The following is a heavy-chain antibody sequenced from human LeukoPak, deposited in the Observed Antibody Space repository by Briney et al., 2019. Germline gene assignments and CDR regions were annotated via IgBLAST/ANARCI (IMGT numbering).Heavy chain of an antibody. CDR2: TYYSGST. V-gene: IGHV4-39*01. Sequence: SETLSLTCTVSGGSISSSSYYWGWIRQPPGKGLEWIGSTYYSGSTYYNPSLKSRVTISVDTSKNQFSLKLSSVTAADTAVYYCARHPGSVVISPYYYYGMDVWGQGTTVTVSS. CDR1: GGSISSSSYY. D-gene: IGHD2-21*01. J-gene: IGHJ6*02. CDR3: ARHPGSVVISPYYYYGMDV.